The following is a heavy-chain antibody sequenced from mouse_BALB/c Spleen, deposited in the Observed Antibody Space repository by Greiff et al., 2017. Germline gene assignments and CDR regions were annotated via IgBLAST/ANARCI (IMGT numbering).Heavy chain of an antibody. D-gene: IGHD2-1*01. Sequence: VQLQESGPGLVAPSQSLSITCTVSGFSLTSYGVHWVRQPPGKGLEWLGVIWAGGSTNYNSALMSRLSISKDNSKSQVFLKMNSLQTDDTAMYYCARDRFYYGNYVGAMDYWGQGTSVTVSS. CDR1: GFSLTSYG. V-gene: IGHV2-9*02. J-gene: IGHJ4*01. CDR2: IWAGGST. CDR3: ARDRFYYGNYVGAMDY.